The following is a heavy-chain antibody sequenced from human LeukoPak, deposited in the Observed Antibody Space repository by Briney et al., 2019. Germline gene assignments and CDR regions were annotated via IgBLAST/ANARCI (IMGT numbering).Heavy chain of an antibody. J-gene: IGHJ4*02. CDR2: IFYSGSS. CDR3: ARARTSYDYVWGSYRYTHFDY. CDR1: GGSISRYY. Sequence: PSETLSLTCTVSGGSISRYYWSWGRQPPGKGLEWIGYIFYSGSSNYNPSLKSRVTISVDTSKTQFSLKLSSVTAADTALYYCARARTSYDYVWGSYRYTHFDYWGQGTLVTVSS. D-gene: IGHD3-16*02. V-gene: IGHV4-59*01.